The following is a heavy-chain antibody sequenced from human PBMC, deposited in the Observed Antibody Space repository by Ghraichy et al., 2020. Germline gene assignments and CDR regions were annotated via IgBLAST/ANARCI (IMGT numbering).Heavy chain of an antibody. J-gene: IGHJ6*02. CDR2: ITWNSGTI. V-gene: IGHV3-9*01. Sequence: GGSLRLSCAASGFTFDDYAMHWVRQTPGKGLEWVSGITWNSGTIGYADSGRGRFTISRDNAKNSLYLQMNSLRAEDTALYYCAKDRGVVGVSNYYYYGMDVWGPGTTVTVSS. CDR3: AKDRGVVGVSNYYYYGMDV. CDR1: GFTFDDYA. D-gene: IGHD1-26*01.